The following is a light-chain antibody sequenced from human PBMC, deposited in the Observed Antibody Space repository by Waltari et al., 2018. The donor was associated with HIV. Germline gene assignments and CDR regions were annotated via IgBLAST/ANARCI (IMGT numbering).Light chain of an antibody. V-gene: IGLV2-8*01. Sequence: QSALTQPPSASGSPGQSVNIPCTGSSSDVGGYNYVSWYQQHPGKAPKLIIYEVTKRPSGVPDRFSGSKSGNTASLTVSGLQAEDEADYYCSSYPGSFPWVFGGGTKLTVL. CDR2: EVT. CDR1: SSDVGGYNY. J-gene: IGLJ3*02. CDR3: SSYPGSFPWV.